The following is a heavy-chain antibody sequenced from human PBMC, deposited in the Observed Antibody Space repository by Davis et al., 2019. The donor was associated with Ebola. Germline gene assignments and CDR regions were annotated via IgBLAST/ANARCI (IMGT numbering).Heavy chain of an antibody. J-gene: IGHJ6*02. V-gene: IGHV3-66*01. Sequence: GGSLRLSCAASGFTVSSNYMSWVRQAPGKGLEWVSVIYSGGSTYYADSVKGRFTISRDNSKNTLYLQMNSLRAEDTAVYYCAREKVTTVTTPPFVYYYYYGMDVWGQGTTVTVSS. CDR3: AREKVTTVTTPPFVYYYYYGMDV. CDR2: IYSGGST. D-gene: IGHD4-17*01. CDR1: GFTVSSNY.